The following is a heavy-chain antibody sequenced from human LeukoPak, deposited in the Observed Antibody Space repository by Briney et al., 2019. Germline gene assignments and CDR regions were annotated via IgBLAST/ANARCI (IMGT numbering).Heavy chain of an antibody. CDR1: GCTFSSYA. CDR2: IRGSGGST. Sequence: GGSLRLSCAASGCTFSSYAMSWVRQALGKGLEWVSAIRGSGGSTYYADSVNGRFTISRDNSKNTPYLQMNSQRAEYTTVYYCAKDRAGYCSGGSCSTFDYWGQGTLVTVSS. CDR3: AKDRAGYCSGGSCSTFDY. V-gene: IGHV3-23*01. J-gene: IGHJ4*02. D-gene: IGHD2-15*01.